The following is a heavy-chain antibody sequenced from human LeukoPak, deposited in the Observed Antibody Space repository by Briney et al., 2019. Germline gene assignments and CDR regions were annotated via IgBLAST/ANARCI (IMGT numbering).Heavy chain of an antibody. CDR2: INHSGGT. CDR1: GGSFSGYS. CDR3: ARDRSSGWQGVFDI. V-gene: IGHV4-34*01. Sequence: SETLSLTCAVYGGSFSGYSWNWIRHPPVKGLEWIGEINHSGGTNYNPSLKSRVTISVDTSKKQFSLKLSSVTAADTAVYYCARDRSSGWQGVFDIWGQGTMVTVSS. J-gene: IGHJ3*02. D-gene: IGHD6-19*01.